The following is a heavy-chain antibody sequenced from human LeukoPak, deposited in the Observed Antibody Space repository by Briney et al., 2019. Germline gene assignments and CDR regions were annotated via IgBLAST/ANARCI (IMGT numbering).Heavy chain of an antibody. CDR1: GFTFSSYD. Sequence: PGGSLRLSCAASGFTFSSYDMHWVRQATGKGLEWVSAIGTAGDTYYPGSVKGRFTISRENAKNSLYLQMNSLRAGDTAVYYCARDSSHPYSSGWQGDYGMDVWGQGTTVTVSS. D-gene: IGHD6-19*01. J-gene: IGHJ6*02. V-gene: IGHV3-13*01. CDR3: ARDSSHPYSSGWQGDYGMDV. CDR2: IGTAGDT.